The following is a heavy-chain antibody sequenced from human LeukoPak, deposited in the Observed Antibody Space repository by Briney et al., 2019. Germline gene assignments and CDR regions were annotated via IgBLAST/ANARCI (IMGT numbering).Heavy chain of an antibody. Sequence: EASVKVSCKTSGYTFTDYSMHWVRQAPGQGLEWMGWINPNSGATNYAQKFQGRVTMTRDTSITTAYMESNSLRSDDTAVYFCARVRGGYCTGDRCYGDFFFDNWGQGTLVTVTS. CDR1: GYTFTDYS. D-gene: IGHD2-15*01. V-gene: IGHV1-2*02. CDR3: ARVRGGYCTGDRCYGDFFFDN. CDR2: INPNSGAT. J-gene: IGHJ4*02.